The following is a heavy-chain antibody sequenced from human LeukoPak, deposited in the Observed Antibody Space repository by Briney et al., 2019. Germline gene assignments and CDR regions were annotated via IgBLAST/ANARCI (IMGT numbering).Heavy chain of an antibody. Sequence: PSETLSLTCTVSGYSISSGYYWGWIRQPPGKGLEWIGSIYHSGSTYYNPSLKSRVTISVDTSKNQFSLKLSSVTAADTAVYYCAIYLYYDSSGYPNFDYWGQGTLVTVSS. CDR3: AIYLYYDSSGYPNFDY. CDR2: IYHSGST. V-gene: IGHV4-38-2*02. J-gene: IGHJ4*02. CDR1: GYSISSGYY. D-gene: IGHD3-22*01.